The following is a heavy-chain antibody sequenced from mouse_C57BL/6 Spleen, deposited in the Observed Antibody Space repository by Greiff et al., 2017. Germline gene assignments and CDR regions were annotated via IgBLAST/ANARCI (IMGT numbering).Heavy chain of an antibody. CDR1: GFTFSDYG. Sequence: DVQLLESGGGLVKPGGSLKLSCAASGFTFSDYGMHWVRQAPEKGLEWVAYISSGSSTIYYADTVKGRVTSSRDDDKNTLCLQLNSLRLEYTAMYYCARGDYFNKWGQGTTLTVSS. CDR2: ISSGSSTI. J-gene: IGHJ2*01. CDR3: ARGDYFNK. V-gene: IGHV5-17*01.